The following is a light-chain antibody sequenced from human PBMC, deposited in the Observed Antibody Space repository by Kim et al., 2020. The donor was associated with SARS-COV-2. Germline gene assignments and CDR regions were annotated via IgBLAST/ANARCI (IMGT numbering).Light chain of an antibody. CDR1: QSVSRSD. J-gene: IGKJ2*01. Sequence: LAPGERATLSCRASQSVSRSDLAWYQQRPGQAPRLLIHGASNRATGTSDRISGSGSGTDFTLTISRLEPEDFAVYYCQQYGSSPVTFGQGTKLEIK. CDR3: QQYGSSPVT. CDR2: GAS. V-gene: IGKV3-20*01.